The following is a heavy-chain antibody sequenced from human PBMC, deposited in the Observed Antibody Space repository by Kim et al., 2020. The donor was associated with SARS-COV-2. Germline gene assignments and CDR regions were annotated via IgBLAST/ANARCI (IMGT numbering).Heavy chain of an antibody. V-gene: IGHV4-31*02. CDR3: ARARITMIVVVTYFDY. Sequence: PSPIGRVTNSVDTSKNQLSLKLSSVTAADTAVYYCARARITMIVVVTYFDYWGQGTLVTVSS. J-gene: IGHJ4*02. D-gene: IGHD3-22*01.